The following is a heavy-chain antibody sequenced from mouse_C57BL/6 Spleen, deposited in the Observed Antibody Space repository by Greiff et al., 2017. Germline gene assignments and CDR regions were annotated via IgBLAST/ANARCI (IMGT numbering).Heavy chain of an antibody. CDR2: IRSKSNNYAT. V-gene: IGHV10-1*01. CDR3: VRQRNAMDY. CDR1: GFSFNTYA. J-gene: IGHJ4*01. Sequence: GGGLVQPKGSLKLSCAASGFSFNTYAMNWVRQAPGKGLEWVARIRSKSNNYATYYADSVKDRFTISRDDSESMLYLQMNNLKTEYTAMYYCVRQRNAMDYWGQETSVTVSS.